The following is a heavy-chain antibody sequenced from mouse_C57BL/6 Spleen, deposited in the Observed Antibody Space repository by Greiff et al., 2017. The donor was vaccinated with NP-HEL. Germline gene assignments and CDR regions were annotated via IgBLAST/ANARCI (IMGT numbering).Heavy chain of an antibody. Sequence: EVQLQQSGPELVKPGASVKIPCKASGYTFTDYNMDWVKQSHGKSLEWIGDINPNNGGTIYNQKFKGKATLTVDKSSSTAYMELRSLTSEDTAVYYCVRTPNYYGRSHVLYWYFDVWGTGTTVTVSS. CDR2: INPNNGGT. CDR1: GYTFTDYN. D-gene: IGHD1-1*01. J-gene: IGHJ1*03. V-gene: IGHV1-18*01. CDR3: VRTPNYYGRSHVLYWYFDV.